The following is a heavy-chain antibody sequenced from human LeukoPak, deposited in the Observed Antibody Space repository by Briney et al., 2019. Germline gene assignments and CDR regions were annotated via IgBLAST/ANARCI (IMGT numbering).Heavy chain of an antibody. Sequence: PSQTLSLTCAISGDSVSSNSAAWSWIRQSPSRGLEWLGRTYYRSKWYNDYAVSVKSRITINPDTSKNQFSLQLNSVTPEDTAVYYCARAPNYYDSSGFFDYWGQGTLVTVSS. CDR2: TYYRSKWYN. V-gene: IGHV6-1*01. CDR3: ARAPNYYDSSGFFDY. J-gene: IGHJ4*02. D-gene: IGHD3-22*01. CDR1: GDSVSSNSAA.